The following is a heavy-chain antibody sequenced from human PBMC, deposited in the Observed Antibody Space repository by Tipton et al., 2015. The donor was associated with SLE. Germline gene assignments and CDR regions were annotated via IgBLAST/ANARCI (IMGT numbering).Heavy chain of an antibody. D-gene: IGHD3-16*01. CDR1: GGSISTNY. Sequence: TLSLTCTVSGGSISTNYWTWIRQPPGKGLEWIGYIYYSGSTNYNPSLKSRVTISVDTSKNQFSLKLSSVTAADTAVYYCAREWGDAFDIWGQGTMVTVSS. CDR2: IYYSGST. V-gene: IGHV4-59*01. CDR3: AREWGDAFDI. J-gene: IGHJ3*02.